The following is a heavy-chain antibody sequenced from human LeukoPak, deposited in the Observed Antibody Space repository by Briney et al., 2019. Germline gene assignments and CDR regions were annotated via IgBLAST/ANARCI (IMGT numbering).Heavy chain of an antibody. CDR3: ARQNYYGSGSSDY. J-gene: IGHJ4*02. D-gene: IGHD3-10*01. V-gene: IGHV4-39*07. CDR1: GGSISSSSYY. CDR2: IYYSGST. Sequence: SETLSLTCTVSGGSISSSSYYWGWIRQPPGKGLEWIGSIYYSGSTYYNPSLKSRVTISVDTSKNQFSLKLSSVTAADTAVYYCARQNYYGSGSSDYWGQGTLVTVSS.